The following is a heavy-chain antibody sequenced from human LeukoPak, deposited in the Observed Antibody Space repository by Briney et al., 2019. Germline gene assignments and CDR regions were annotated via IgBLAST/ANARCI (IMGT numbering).Heavy chain of an antibody. Sequence: ASVKVSCKASGCTFTGYYMHWVRQAPGQGLEWMGWINPNSGGTNYAQKFQGRVTMTRDTSISTAYMELSRLRSDDTAVYYCARSDSSGWHFDYWGQGTLVTVSS. CDR2: INPNSGGT. D-gene: IGHD6-19*01. CDR3: ARSDSSGWHFDY. V-gene: IGHV1-2*02. CDR1: GCTFTGYY. J-gene: IGHJ4*02.